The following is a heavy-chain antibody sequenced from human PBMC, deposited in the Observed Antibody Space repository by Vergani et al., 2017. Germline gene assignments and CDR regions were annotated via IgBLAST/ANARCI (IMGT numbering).Heavy chain of an antibody. J-gene: IGHJ2*01. V-gene: IGHV3-9*01. CDR3: VKDIAASGNYWYFDL. CDR2: INWNSDSI. CDR1: GFTFDDYV. D-gene: IGHD6-13*01. Sequence: EVQLVESGGGLVQPGRSLRLSCAASGFTFDDYVMHWVRQAPGKGLEWVSGINWNSDSIAYADSVKGRFTISRDNAKNSLYLQMNSLRAEDTALYYCVKDIAASGNYWYFDLWGRGTLVTVSS.